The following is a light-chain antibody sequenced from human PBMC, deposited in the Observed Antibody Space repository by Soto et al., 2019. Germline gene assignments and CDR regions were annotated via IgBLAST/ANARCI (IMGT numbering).Light chain of an antibody. CDR1: STDVGGYNY. J-gene: IGLJ1*01. Sequence: QSALTQPASVSGSPGQSITISCTGTSTDVGGYNYVSWYQQHPGKAPKLMIYDVTSRPSGVSNRFSGSKSGNTASLITSGLQAEDEADYYCISYTSSDTYVFGTGTKVTVL. CDR3: ISYTSSDTYV. CDR2: DVT. V-gene: IGLV2-14*01.